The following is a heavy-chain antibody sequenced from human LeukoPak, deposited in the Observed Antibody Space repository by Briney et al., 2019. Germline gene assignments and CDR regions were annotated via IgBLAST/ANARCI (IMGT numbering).Heavy chain of an antibody. CDR2: INWNGGST. Sequence: GRSLRLSCAASGFTFDDYGMSWVRQAPGKGLEWVSGINWNGGSTGYADSVKGRFTISRDNAKNSLYLQMNSLRAEDTALYYCARLNRDGLPRGSLRYYYMDVWGKGTTVTVSS. V-gene: IGHV3-20*04. D-gene: IGHD5-24*01. J-gene: IGHJ6*03. CDR1: GFTFDDYG. CDR3: ARLNRDGLPRGSLRYYYMDV.